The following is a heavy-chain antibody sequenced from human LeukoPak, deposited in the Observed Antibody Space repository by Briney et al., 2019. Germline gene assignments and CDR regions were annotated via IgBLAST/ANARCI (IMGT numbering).Heavy chain of an antibody. CDR2: ITSSSSII. V-gene: IGHV3-48*04. J-gene: IGHJ4*02. Sequence: GGSLRLSCAASGFTFSSYNMNWVRQAPGKGLEWVSYITSSSSIIYYADSVKGRFTISRDNAKNSLYLQMNSLRAEDTAVYYCARDDSSGLSIDYWGQGTLVTVSS. CDR1: GFTFSSYN. CDR3: ARDDSSGLSIDY. D-gene: IGHD3-22*01.